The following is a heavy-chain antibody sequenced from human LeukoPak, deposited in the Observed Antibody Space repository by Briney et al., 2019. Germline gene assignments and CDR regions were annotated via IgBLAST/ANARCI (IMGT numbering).Heavy chain of an antibody. CDR3: ARRGWCSDRRYFDL. J-gene: IGHJ2*01. D-gene: IGHD2-15*01. CDR1: GGSISSNY. CDR2: IYYSGST. Sequence: SETLSLTCTVSGGSISSNYWNWVRQSPGKGLERIGYIYYSGSTNYNPSLKSRVTISVDTSENQFSLKLSSVTAADTAVYYCARRGWCSDRRYFDLWGRGTLVTVSS. V-gene: IGHV4-59*01.